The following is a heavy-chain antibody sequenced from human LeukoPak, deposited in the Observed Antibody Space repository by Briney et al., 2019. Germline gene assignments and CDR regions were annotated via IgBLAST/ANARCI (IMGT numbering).Heavy chain of an antibody. CDR3: ARVSGYKTYYFDY. CDR2: IYYSGST. D-gene: IGHD3-22*01. J-gene: IGHJ4*02. V-gene: IGHV4-59*01. Sequence: SETLSLTCTVSGGSISSYYWSWIRQPPGKGLEWIGYIYYSGSTNYNPSLKSRVTISVDTSKNQFSLKLSSVTAVDTAVYYCARVSGYKTYYFDYWGQGTLVTVSS. CDR1: GGSISSYY.